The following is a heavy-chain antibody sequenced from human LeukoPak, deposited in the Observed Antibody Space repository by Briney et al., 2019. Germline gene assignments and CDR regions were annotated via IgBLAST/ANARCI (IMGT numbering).Heavy chain of an antibody. D-gene: IGHD5-18*01. CDR1: GYSISSGYY. CDR3: ARLSGDNYGYFSL. V-gene: IGHV4-38-2*02. Sequence: SETLSLTCTVSGYSISSGYYWGWIRQSPGKGLEWIGDIYRRGSTHYNPSLKSRVTISMDTSKNQFSLKLSSGTAADTAVYYCARLSGDNYGYFSLWGPGTLVTVAS. J-gene: IGHJ4*02. CDR2: IYRRGST.